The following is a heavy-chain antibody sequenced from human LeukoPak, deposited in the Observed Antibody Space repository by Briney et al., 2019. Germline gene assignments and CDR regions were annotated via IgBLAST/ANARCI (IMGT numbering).Heavy chain of an antibody. J-gene: IGHJ4*02. D-gene: IGHD3-9*01. CDR1: GFTFSSYS. Sequence: PGGSLRLSCAASGFTFSSYSMNWVRPVPGKGLEWVSSISSISRYIYYADSVKGRFTISRDNAKNSLYLQMNSLRAEDTAVYYCARDQEGYYDIQALDYWGQGTLVTVSS. CDR2: ISSISRYI. V-gene: IGHV3-21*01. CDR3: ARDQEGYYDIQALDY.